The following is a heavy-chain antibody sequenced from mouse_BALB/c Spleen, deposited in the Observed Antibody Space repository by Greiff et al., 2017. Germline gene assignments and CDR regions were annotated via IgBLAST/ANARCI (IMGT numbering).Heavy chain of an antibody. CDR3: ARAGWNY. CDR2: ISDGGSYT. Sequence: EVKLEESGGGLVKPGGSLKLSCAASGFTFSDYYMYWVRQTPEKRLEWVATISDGGSYTYYPDSVKGRFTISRDNAKNNLYLQMSSLKSEDTAMYYCARAGWNYWGQGTTLTVSS. V-gene: IGHV5-4*02. D-gene: IGHD1-1*02. J-gene: IGHJ2*01. CDR1: GFTFSDYY.